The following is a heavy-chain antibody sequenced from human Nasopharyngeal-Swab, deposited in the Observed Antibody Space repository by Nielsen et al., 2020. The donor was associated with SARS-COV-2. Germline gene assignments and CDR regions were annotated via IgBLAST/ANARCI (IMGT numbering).Heavy chain of an antibody. Sequence: SETLSLTCTVSGGSISSYYWSWIRQPPGKGLEWIGYIYYSGSTNYNPSLKSRVTISVDTSKNQFSLKLSSVTAADTAVYYCRNTYYDILTGYYCDYWGQGTLVTVSS. CDR3: RNTYYDILTGYYCDY. CDR1: GGSISSYY. D-gene: IGHD3-9*01. J-gene: IGHJ4*02. CDR2: IYYSGST. V-gene: IGHV4-59*08.